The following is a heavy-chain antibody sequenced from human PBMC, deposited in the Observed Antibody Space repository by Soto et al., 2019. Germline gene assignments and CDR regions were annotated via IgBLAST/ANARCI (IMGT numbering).Heavy chain of an antibody. CDR2: ISSSGSTI. Sequence: GGSLRLSCAASGFTFSDYYMSWIRQAPGKGLEWVSYISSSGSTIYYADSVKGRSTISRDNAKNSLYLQMNSLRAEDTAVYYCARDLVWLQVGMDVWGQGTTVTVSS. J-gene: IGHJ6*02. CDR1: GFTFSDYY. CDR3: ARDLVWLQVGMDV. V-gene: IGHV3-11*01. D-gene: IGHD5-12*01.